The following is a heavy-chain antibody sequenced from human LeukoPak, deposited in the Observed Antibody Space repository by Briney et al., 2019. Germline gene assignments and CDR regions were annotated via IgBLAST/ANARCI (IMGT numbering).Heavy chain of an antibody. CDR2: IHNSGST. V-gene: IGHV4-59*02. Sequence: SETLPLTCTVSGGSVSCYYWSWIRQPPGEGLEWIAYIHNSGSTNYNLSLKTRVTISVDTSKNQFSLKLSSVTAADTAVYYCVRDWEGFNFDIWGPGTMVTVSS. CDR1: GGSVSCYY. D-gene: IGHD1-26*01. CDR3: VRDWEGFNFDI. J-gene: IGHJ3*02.